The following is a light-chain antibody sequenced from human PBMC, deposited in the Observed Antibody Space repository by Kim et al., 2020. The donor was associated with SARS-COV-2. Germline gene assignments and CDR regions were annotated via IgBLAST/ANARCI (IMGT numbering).Light chain of an antibody. CDR3: QSRDRDSTGNLYL. V-gene: IGLV3-19*01. J-gene: IGLJ1*01. CDR1: SLRKYY. Sequence: GQTVRITRQGDSLRKYYATWYQQNPGQAPVIFMYDKNNRPSGIPDRFSGSSSGNTASLTITGAQAADEADYYCQSRDRDSTGNLYLFGTGTKVTVL. CDR2: DKN.